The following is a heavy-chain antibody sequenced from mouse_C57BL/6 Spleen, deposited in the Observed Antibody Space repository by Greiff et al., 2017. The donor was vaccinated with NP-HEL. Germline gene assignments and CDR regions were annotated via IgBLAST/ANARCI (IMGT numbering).Heavy chain of an antibody. CDR2: SRNKANDYTT. J-gene: IGHJ1*03. CDR3: ARENWDVSYWYFDV. V-gene: IGHV7-1*01. CDR1: GFTFSDFY. D-gene: IGHD4-1*01. Sequence: EVMLVESGGGLVQSGRSLRLSCATSGFTFSDFYMEWVRQAPGKGLEWIAASRNKANDYTTEYSASVKGRFIVSRDTSQSILYLQMNALRAEDTAIYYCARENWDVSYWYFDVWGTGTTVTVSS.